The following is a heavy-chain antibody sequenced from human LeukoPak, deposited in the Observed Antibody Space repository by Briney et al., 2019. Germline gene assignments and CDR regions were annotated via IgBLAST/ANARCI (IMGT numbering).Heavy chain of an antibody. CDR3: ARTSDKPMVLTTDFDY. J-gene: IGHJ4*02. Sequence: PGGSLGLSCAASGFTFDDYAMHWVRQAPGKGLEWVSGISWNSFTIGYADSLKGRFTISRHNAKNSLYLQMNSLRAEDTAVYYCARTSDKPMVLTTDFDYWGQGTLVTVSS. V-gene: IGHV3-9*01. CDR1: GFTFDDYA. D-gene: IGHD5-18*01. CDR2: ISWNSFTI.